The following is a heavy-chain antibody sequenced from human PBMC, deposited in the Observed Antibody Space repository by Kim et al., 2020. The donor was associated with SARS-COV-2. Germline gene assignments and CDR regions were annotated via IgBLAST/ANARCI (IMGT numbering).Heavy chain of an antibody. Sequence: GGSLRLSCAASGFTFSTYAMYWVRQAPGKGLEWVAVISYDGSNKNYADSVKGRFTISRGSSKNTLYLQMNSLRAEDTALYYCARAPGYCYGGSCFGSSPFDVLDMWGQGTIVTVSS. CDR3: ARAPGYCYGGSCFGSSPFDVLDM. CDR2: ISYDGSNK. D-gene: IGHD2-15*01. V-gene: IGHV3-30*04. CDR1: GFTFSTYA. J-gene: IGHJ3*02.